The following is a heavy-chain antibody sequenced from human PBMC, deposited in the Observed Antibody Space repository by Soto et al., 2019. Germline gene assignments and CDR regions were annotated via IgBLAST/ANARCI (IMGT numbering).Heavy chain of an antibody. D-gene: IGHD3-16*01. CDR3: AHRRGGGWFDP. CDR2: IYWDDDK. J-gene: IGHJ5*02. V-gene: IGHV2-5*02. CDR1: GFSLSTSGLG. Sequence: QITLKESGPTLVKPTQTLTLTCTFSGFSLSTSGLGVVWIRQPPGKALEWLALIYWDDDKRYTPSLKSRLTITKDTSKNQVVLTMTNMDPVDTATYYCAHRRGGGWFDPWGQVTLVTVSS.